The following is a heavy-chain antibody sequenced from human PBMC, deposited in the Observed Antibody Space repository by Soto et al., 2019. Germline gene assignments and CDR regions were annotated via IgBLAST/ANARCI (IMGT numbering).Heavy chain of an antibody. D-gene: IGHD2-21*02. J-gene: IGHJ4*02. CDR3: ARDAPLHCGGDCSEGY. CDR2: SYYSGST. Sequence: QVQLQESGPGLVKPSQTLSLTCTVSGGSISSGGYSWNWIRQHPGKGLEWIGYSYYSGSTNYNPSLKSRVTISVYTSKNQFALKLSSVTAADTAVYYCARDAPLHCGGDCSEGYWGQGTLVTVSA. CDR1: GGSISSGGYS. V-gene: IGHV4-31*03.